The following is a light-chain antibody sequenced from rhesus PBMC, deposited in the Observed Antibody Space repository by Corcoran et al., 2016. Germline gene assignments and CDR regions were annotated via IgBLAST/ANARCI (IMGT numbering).Light chain of an antibody. CDR3: QKFSSSPYS. J-gene: IGKJ2*01. V-gene: IGKV3-53*02. CDR1: QSVSSY. Sequence: QVILTQSPATLSLSPGERAALSCVASQSVSSYLAWYYQKPGQALKVLVYGASRRAPGIPNRFMGSVSGKEFSLTSSSLEPEDFAVYCCQKFSSSPYSFGQGTKVEIK. CDR2: GAS.